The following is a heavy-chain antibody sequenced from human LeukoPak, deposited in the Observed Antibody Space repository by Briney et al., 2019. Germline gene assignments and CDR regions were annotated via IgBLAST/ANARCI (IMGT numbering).Heavy chain of an antibody. CDR2: IYYSGST. J-gene: IGHJ4*02. Sequence: SETLSLTCTVSGGSISSNYWSWIRQPPGKGLEWIGYIYYSGSTNYNPSLKSRVTISVDTSKNQFSLKLSSVTAADTAVYYCARVGTTMNFDYWGQGTLVTVSS. CDR3: ARVGTTMNFDY. V-gene: IGHV4-59*01. D-gene: IGHD1/OR15-1a*01. CDR1: GGSISSNY.